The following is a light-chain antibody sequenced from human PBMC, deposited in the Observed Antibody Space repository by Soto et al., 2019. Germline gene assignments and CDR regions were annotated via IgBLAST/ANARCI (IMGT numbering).Light chain of an antibody. CDR1: SSDVGRYDY. V-gene: IGLV2-11*01. Sequence: QSALTQPRSVSGSPGQSVTISCTGTSSDVGRYDYVSWYQQHPGKAPKLIIHDVSERPSGVPDRFSGSKFGNTASLTISGLQAEDEADYSCCSFAGSYTYVFGTGTKVTVL. CDR2: DVS. CDR3: CSFAGSYTYV. J-gene: IGLJ1*01.